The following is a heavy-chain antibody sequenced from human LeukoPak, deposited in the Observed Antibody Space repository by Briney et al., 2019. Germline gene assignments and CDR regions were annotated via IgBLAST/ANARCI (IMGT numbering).Heavy chain of an antibody. V-gene: IGHV3-7*01. Sequence: GGSLRLSCAASGFTFSYYKMSWVRQPPGKGLEWVANINQDGSEKYYVDSVKGRFTISRDNAKNSLYLQMHSLRVEDTALYYCARDRCSSTSCFFDYWGQGTLVTVSS. J-gene: IGHJ4*02. CDR3: ARDRCSSTSCFFDY. D-gene: IGHD2-2*01. CDR2: INQDGSEK. CDR1: GFTFSYYK.